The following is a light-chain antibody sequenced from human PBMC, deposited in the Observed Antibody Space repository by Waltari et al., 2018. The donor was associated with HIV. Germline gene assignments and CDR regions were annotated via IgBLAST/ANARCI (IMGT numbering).Light chain of an antibody. J-gene: IGLJ3*02. Sequence: SYVVSQPPSVSVAPGQTARITGEGNNVGSKGVHWYKKKQDQAPILVIYYDRDRPSGIPERFSGSNFGNTATLTITSVEAGDEADYYCQVWDSSSDHRGVFGGGTKLTVL. V-gene: IGLV3-21*04. CDR2: YDR. CDR1: NVGSKG. CDR3: QVWDSSSDHRGV.